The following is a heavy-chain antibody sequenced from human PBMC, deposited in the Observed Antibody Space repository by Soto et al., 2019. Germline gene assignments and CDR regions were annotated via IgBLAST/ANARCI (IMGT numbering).Heavy chain of an antibody. CDR1: DGYFSTYY. CDR3: VRDGTKTLRDWFDP. CDR2: INYSGSN. V-gene: IGHV4-34*01. J-gene: IGHJ5*02. D-gene: IGHD1-1*01. Sequence: SETLSLTCAVDDGYFSTYYWNWIHQSPGKGLEWIGKINYSGSNNYNPSLKSRVTISIDMSKNQVSLKLTSVTAADTAVYYCVRDGTKTLRDWFDPWGQGISVTVSS.